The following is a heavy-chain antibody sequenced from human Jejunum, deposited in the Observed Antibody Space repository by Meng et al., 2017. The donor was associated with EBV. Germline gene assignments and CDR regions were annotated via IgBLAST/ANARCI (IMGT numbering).Heavy chain of an antibody. CDR2: IDHSGRT. J-gene: IGHJ4*02. V-gene: IGHV4-34*01. Sequence: VQQWGAGPLWPSETLSLTCAVYGGFFSDYYWSWNRQPPGKGLEWIGEIDHSGRTNYNPSLKSRVTLSLLTSKDHFSLRLSSVTAADTAVYYCATFNCTVGTCSFDSWGQGTLVTVSS. D-gene: IGHD2-8*02. CDR1: GGFFSDYY. CDR3: ATFNCTVGTCSFDS.